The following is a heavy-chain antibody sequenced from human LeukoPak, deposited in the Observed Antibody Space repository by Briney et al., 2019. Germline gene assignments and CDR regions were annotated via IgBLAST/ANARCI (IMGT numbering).Heavy chain of an antibody. V-gene: IGHV3-30*02. J-gene: IGHJ6*03. CDR1: GFTFSSYG. CDR3: AKDGLLQSVRYYYYYMDV. Sequence: GGSLRLSCAASGFTFSSYGMHWVRQAPGKGLEWVAFIRYDGSNKYYADSVKGRFTISRDNSKNTLYLQMNSLRAEDTAVYYCAKDGLLQSVRYYYYYMDVWGKGTTVTVSS. CDR2: IRYDGSNK. D-gene: IGHD4-11*01.